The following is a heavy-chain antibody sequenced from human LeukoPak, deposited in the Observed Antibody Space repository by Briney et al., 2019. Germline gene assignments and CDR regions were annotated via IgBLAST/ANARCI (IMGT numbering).Heavy chain of an antibody. J-gene: IGHJ4*02. D-gene: IGHD3-10*01. CDR1: GVSISSYY. Sequence: KPSETLSLTCTVSGVSISSYYWTWIRQPPGKGLEWIGHISYSGSTNYNPSLKSRVTISGDTSKNQFSLKLISVTAADAAVYFCARMYYYGSGSYRRFDYWGQGTLVTVSS. CDR2: ISYSGST. V-gene: IGHV4-59*01. CDR3: ARMYYYGSGSYRRFDY.